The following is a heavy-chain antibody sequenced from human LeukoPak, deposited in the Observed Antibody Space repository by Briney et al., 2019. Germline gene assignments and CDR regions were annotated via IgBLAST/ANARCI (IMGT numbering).Heavy chain of an antibody. V-gene: IGHV5-51*01. CDR3: ARRSSGYDPTIDY. J-gene: IGHJ4*02. Sequence: GESLQISCQGSGYSFTSYWIGWVRQMPGKGLEWMGIIYPGDSDTRYSPSFQGQVTISADKSIGTAYLQWSSLKASDTAMYYCARRSSGYDPTIDYWGQGTLVTVSS. CDR1: GYSFTSYW. CDR2: IYPGDSDT. D-gene: IGHD5-12*01.